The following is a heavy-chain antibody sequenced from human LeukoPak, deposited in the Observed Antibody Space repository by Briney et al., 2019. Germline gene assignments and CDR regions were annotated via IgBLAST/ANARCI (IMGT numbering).Heavy chain of an antibody. CDR2: INPNSGGT. CDR3: ARTGNYNPYYYYYMDV. CDR1: GYTFTGYY. J-gene: IGHJ6*03. V-gene: IGHV1-2*02. Sequence: ASVKVSCTASGYTFTGYYMHWVRQAPGPELKCMRWINPNSGGTNYAQKVQGRVTMTRDTSISTAYMELSRLRSDDTAVYYCARTGNYNPYYYYYMDVWGKGTTVTVSS. D-gene: IGHD1-14*01.